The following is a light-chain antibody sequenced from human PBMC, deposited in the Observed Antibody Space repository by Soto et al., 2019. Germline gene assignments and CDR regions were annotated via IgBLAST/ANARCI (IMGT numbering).Light chain of an antibody. Sequence: AIQLTQSPSSLSASVGDRVTITCRASQGISSALAWYQQKPGKAPKLLIYDASSLESGVPSRFSGSGSGTDFTLSISSLQPEDFAAYYWRQFNSYPATFGGGTKVEIK. V-gene: IGKV1-13*02. J-gene: IGKJ4*01. CDR3: RQFNSYPAT. CDR1: QGISSA. CDR2: DAS.